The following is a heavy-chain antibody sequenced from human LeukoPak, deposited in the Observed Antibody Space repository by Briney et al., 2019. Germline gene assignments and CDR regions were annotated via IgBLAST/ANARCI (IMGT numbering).Heavy chain of an antibody. CDR2: INHSGST. Sequence: PSETLSLTCAVYGGSFSGYYWSWVRQPPGKGLEWIGEINHSGSTNYNPSLKSRVTISVDTSKNQFSLKLSSVTAADTAVYYCARYRWYCSGGSCHYFDYWGQGTTVIVSS. D-gene: IGHD2-15*01. CDR1: GGSFSGYY. CDR3: ARYRWYCSGGSCHYFDY. V-gene: IGHV4-34*01. J-gene: IGHJ4*02.